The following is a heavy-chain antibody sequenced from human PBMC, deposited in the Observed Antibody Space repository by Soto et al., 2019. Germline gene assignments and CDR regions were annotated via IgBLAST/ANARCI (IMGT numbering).Heavy chain of an antibody. CDR1: GFTFSDYY. CDR2: ISSSGSTI. Sequence: GGSLRLSCAASGFTFSDYYMSWIRQAPGKGQERVSYISSSGSTIYYADSVKGRFTISRDNAKNSLYLQMNSLRVEDTAVYYCAREPPNQYSSSWYYDYWGQGTLVTVSS. CDR3: AREPPNQYSSSWYYDY. D-gene: IGHD6-13*01. V-gene: IGHV3-11*01. J-gene: IGHJ4*02.